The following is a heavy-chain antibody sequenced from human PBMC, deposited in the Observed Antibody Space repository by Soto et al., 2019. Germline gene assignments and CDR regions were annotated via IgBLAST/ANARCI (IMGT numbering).Heavy chain of an antibody. CDR1: GFTFSSYA. D-gene: IGHD6-6*01. Sequence: QVQLVESGGGVVQPGRSLRLSCAASGFTFSSYAMHGVRQAPGKGLEWVAVISYDGSNKYYADSVKGRFTISRDNSKNTLYLQMNSLRAEDTAVYYCASDSSSKWVQYFQHWGQGTLVTVSS. CDR2: ISYDGSNK. V-gene: IGHV3-30-3*01. J-gene: IGHJ1*01. CDR3: ASDSSSKWVQYFQH.